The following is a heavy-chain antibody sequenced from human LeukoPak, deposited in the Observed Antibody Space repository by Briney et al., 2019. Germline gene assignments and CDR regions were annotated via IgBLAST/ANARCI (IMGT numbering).Heavy chain of an antibody. CDR2: IYYSGST. D-gene: IGHD3-16*01. CDR3: GRRTIGGSSLSFVDY. J-gene: IGHJ4*02. Sequence: SETLSLTCAVSGGTINSGYWTWFRHPPGKGLEWIGYIYYSGSTNYNPSLKSRVTISVDTSKSHFSLRLTSVTAAYTAVYYCGRRTIGGSSLSFVDYWGQGTLVNVSS. CDR1: GGTINSGY. V-gene: IGHV4-59*08.